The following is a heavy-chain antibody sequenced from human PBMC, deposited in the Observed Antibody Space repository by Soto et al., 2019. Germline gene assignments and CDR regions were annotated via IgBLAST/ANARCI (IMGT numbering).Heavy chain of an antibody. V-gene: IGHV3-9*01. D-gene: IGHD3-22*01. Sequence: GGSLRLSCAASGFNFDDYAMHWVRQIPGKGLEWVSGISWESGSIGYADSVKGRFTISRDNAKNSLYLQMNSLRAEDTALYYCAKSPRTMIVVAPYYFDYWGHRTLVTVSS. J-gene: IGHJ4*01. CDR2: ISWESGSI. CDR1: GFNFDDYA. CDR3: AKSPRTMIVVAPYYFDY.